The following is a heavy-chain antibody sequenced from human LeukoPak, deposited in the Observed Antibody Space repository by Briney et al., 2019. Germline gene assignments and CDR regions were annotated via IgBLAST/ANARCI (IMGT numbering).Heavy chain of an antibody. CDR2: IYYSGST. CDR1: GGSISSSSYY. Sequence: PSETLSLTCTVSGGSISSSSYYWGWIRQPPGKGLEWIGSIYYSGSTYYNPSLKSRVTISVDTSKNQFSLKLSPVTAADTAVYYCARRNYYGSGSYYKSLSEDANYVYWGQGTLVTVSS. V-gene: IGHV4-39*01. D-gene: IGHD3-10*01. J-gene: IGHJ4*02. CDR3: ARRNYYGSGSYYKSLSEDANYVY.